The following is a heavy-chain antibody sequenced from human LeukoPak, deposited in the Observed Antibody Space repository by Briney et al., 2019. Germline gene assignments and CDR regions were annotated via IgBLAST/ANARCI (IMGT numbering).Heavy chain of an antibody. D-gene: IGHD6-13*01. Sequence: SETLSLTCALSGVSISTYYWSCVRQPPGKGVEWIGYLYDSGSTNYTPSLKSRVTISVDTSKNQFSLKLSSVTAADTAMYYCAKHGGSWTFDYWGQGTLVTVSS. CDR1: GVSISTYY. V-gene: IGHV4-59*08. J-gene: IGHJ4*02. CDR3: AKHGGSWTFDY. CDR2: LYDSGST.